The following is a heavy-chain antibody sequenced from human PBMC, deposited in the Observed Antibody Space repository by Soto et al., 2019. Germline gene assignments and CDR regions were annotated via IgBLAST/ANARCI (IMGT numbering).Heavy chain of an antibody. Sequence: GASVKVSCKASGYTFTSYAMHWVRQAPGKRLEWMGWINAGNGNTKYSQKFQGRVTITRDTSASTAYMELSSLRSEDTAVYYCARDPNTIFGDGMDVWGQGTTVTVSS. CDR3: ARDPNTIFGDGMDV. D-gene: IGHD3-3*01. V-gene: IGHV1-3*01. CDR2: INAGNGNT. J-gene: IGHJ6*02. CDR1: GYTFTSYA.